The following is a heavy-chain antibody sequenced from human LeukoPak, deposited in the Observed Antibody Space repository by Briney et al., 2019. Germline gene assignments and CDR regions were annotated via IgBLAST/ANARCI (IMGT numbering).Heavy chain of an antibody. J-gene: IGHJ4*02. CDR2: IYYSGST. Sequence: PSETLSLTCTVSGGSISSYYWSWIRQPPGKGLEWIGYIYYSGSTNYNPSLKSRVTISVDTSKNQFSLKLSSVTAADTAVYYCARGRSREQQLVDYFDYWGQGTLVTGSS. CDR3: ARGRSREQQLVDYFDY. D-gene: IGHD6-13*01. CDR1: GGSISSYY. V-gene: IGHV4-59*01.